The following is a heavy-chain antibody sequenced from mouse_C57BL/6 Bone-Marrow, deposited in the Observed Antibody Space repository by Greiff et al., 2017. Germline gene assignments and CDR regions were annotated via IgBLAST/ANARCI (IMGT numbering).Heavy chain of an antibody. Sequence: EVKLQESGAELVRPGASVKLSCTASGFNIKDDYMHWVKQRPDQGLEWIGWIDPENGDPEYASKFQGKATITADTSSNTAYLQLSSLTSEDTAVYYCTTNYSNYSYYDYWGQGTTLTVSS. V-gene: IGHV14-4*01. CDR1: GFNIKDDY. J-gene: IGHJ2*01. D-gene: IGHD2-5*01. CDR2: IDPENGDP. CDR3: TTNYSNYSYYDY.